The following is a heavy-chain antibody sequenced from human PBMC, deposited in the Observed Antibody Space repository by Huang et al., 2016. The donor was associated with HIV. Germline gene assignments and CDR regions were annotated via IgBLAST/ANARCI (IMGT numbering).Heavy chain of an antibody. J-gene: IGHJ3*02. V-gene: IGHV3-48*01. D-gene: IGHD3-10*01. CDR1: GFTFSTYN. Sequence: SGFTFSTYNMNWVRLAPRKGLEWVSYITGGSGSIYSADSVKGRFTLSRDKAKNSLYLQMNSLRAEDTAVYYCARFGSYYYGSGSYLDAFDIWGQGTMVTVSS. CDR2: ITGGSGSI. CDR3: ARFGSYYYGSGSYLDAFDI.